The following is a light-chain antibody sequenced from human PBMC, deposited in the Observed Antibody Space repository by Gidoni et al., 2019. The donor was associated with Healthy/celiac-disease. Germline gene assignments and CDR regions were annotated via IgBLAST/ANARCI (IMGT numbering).Light chain of an antibody. Sequence: VVMTQSTPSLLVTLGQPASISCRSSQSRVDSDGNTYLNWFQQRPGQSPRRLIYKVSTRDSGVTDRFSGSGSGTDFTLKIGRVEAEDVGVYYCMQGKHWPPWTFGQGTKVEIK. CDR3: MQGKHWPPWT. J-gene: IGKJ1*01. CDR2: KVS. V-gene: IGKV2-30*01. CDR1: QSRVDSDGNTY.